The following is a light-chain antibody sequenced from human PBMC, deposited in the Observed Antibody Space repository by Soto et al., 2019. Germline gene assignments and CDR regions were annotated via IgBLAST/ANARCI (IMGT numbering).Light chain of an antibody. V-gene: IGLV4-69*01. CDR3: QAWGTSAV. Sequence: QAVVTQSPSASASLGASVKLTCTLSSGHSSYAIAWYQQQPEKGPRFLMKVKSDGSHNKGDRIPDRFSGSSSGAERHLTISSLQSEDEGDYYCQAWGTSAVFGGGTQLTVL. J-gene: IGLJ7*01. CDR2: VKSDGSH. CDR1: SGHSSYA.